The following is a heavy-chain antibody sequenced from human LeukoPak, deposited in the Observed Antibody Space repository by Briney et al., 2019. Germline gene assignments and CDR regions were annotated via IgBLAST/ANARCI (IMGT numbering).Heavy chain of an antibody. CDR2: IYSGGST. CDR1: GFTVRNNY. V-gene: IGHV3-66*01. CDR3: ARAPSNAHFDY. Sequence: GGSLRLSCAASGFTVRNNYMSWVRQAPGKGLERVSLIYSGGSTYYADSVKGRFTISRDNSNNTVYLQMNSLRAEDTAVYYCARAPSNAHFDYWGQGTLVTVSS. J-gene: IGHJ4*02. D-gene: IGHD3-3*02.